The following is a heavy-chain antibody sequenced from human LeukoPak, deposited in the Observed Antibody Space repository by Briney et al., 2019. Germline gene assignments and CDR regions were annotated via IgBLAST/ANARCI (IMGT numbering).Heavy chain of an antibody. Sequence: GGALRLSCAGSGFTFSDYYMSWSRQPPGKELVGVSYISSSDTTIYYADSVKGRFTISRDNAQNSLYLQMNTLRADDTAVYYCARADCSSTSCYELDYWGQGTLVTVSS. CDR1: GFTFSDYY. CDR3: ARADCSSTSCYELDY. V-gene: IGHV3-11*04. CDR2: ISSSDTTI. D-gene: IGHD2-2*01. J-gene: IGHJ4*02.